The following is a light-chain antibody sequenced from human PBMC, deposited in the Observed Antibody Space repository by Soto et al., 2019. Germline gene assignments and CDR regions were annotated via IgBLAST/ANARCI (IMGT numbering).Light chain of an antibody. Sequence: EIVLTQSPGTLSLSPGERATLSCSASQSVSSSYLDWYQQKPGQAPRLLIYGASSRATGIPDRFSGSGSVTDSTLTIIRPEPDDCAVYYCHHYDSSPLSCGGGTKVEIK. CDR3: HHYDSSPLS. J-gene: IGKJ4*01. CDR2: GAS. V-gene: IGKV3-20*01. CDR1: QSVSSSY.